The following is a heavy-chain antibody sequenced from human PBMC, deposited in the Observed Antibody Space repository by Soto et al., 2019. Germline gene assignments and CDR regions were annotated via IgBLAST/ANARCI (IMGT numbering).Heavy chain of an antibody. CDR1: GGCMSSSRYF. D-gene: IGHD2-21*02. Sequence: NPAESLSLTCAVSGGCMSSSRYFWGWIRQPPGKGLEWIGSIYYSGSTYYNPSLKSRVTVSVDTSKNQFSLKLSSVTAADTAVYYCARHPSDFWFDPWGQGTLVTVSS. V-gene: IGHV4-39*01. CDR2: IYYSGST. CDR3: ARHPSDFWFDP. J-gene: IGHJ5*02.